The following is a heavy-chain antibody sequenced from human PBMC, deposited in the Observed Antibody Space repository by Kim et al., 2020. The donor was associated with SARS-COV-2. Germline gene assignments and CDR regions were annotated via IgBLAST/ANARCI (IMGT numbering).Heavy chain of an antibody. Sequence: KSVRGRFTISRDNSKNTLFLQMGSLTAEDMAVYYCATNLGSASAAAPLDYWGQGTLVTVSS. D-gene: IGHD6-25*01. V-gene: IGHV3-64*01. J-gene: IGHJ4*02. CDR3: ATNLGSASAAAPLDY.